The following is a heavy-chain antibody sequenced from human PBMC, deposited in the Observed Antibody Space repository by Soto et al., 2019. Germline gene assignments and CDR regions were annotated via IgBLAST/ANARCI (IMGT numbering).Heavy chain of an antibody. CDR3: AREPVVTAILGYFQH. V-gene: IGHV3-30-3*01. CDR1: GFTFSSYA. J-gene: IGHJ1*01. CDR2: ISYDGSNK. D-gene: IGHD2-21*02. Sequence: QVQLAESGGGVVQPGRSLRLSCAASGFTFSSYAMHWVRQAPGKGLEWVAVISYDGSNKYYADSVKGRFTISRDNSKNTLYLQMNSLRAEDTAVYYCAREPVVTAILGYFQHWGQGTLVTVSS.